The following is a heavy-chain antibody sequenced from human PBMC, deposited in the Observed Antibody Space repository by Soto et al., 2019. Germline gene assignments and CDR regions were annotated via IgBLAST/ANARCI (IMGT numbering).Heavy chain of an antibody. Sequence: TSETLSLTCTVSGGSISSYYGSWIRQPPGKGLEWIGYIYYSGSTNYNPSLKSRVTISVDTSKNQFSLKLSSVTAADTAVYYCAREVGSIVVVPAATAYYYYYYMDVWGKGTTVTAP. CDR3: AREVGSIVVVPAATAYYYYYYMDV. J-gene: IGHJ6*03. CDR2: IYYSGST. CDR1: GGSISSYY. D-gene: IGHD2-2*01. V-gene: IGHV4-59*01.